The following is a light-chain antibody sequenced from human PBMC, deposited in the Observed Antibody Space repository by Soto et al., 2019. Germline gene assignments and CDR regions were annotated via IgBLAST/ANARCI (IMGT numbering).Light chain of an antibody. CDR1: SSNIGSNT. J-gene: IGLJ1*01. CDR3: AAWDDSLNGYV. Sequence: QSVLTQPPSASGTPGQRVTISCSGSSSNIGSNTVNWYQQLPGTAHKFLIYSNNQRPSGVPDRFSGSRSGTSASLAISGLQSEDEADYYCAAWDDSLNGYVFGPGTKVTVL. V-gene: IGLV1-44*01. CDR2: SNN.